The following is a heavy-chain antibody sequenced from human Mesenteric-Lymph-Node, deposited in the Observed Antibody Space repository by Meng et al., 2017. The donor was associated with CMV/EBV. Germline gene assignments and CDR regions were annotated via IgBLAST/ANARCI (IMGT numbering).Heavy chain of an antibody. V-gene: IGHV1-69*06. CDR3: AGYDILTGSGWVDY. Sequence: ASGGTFSSYALSWVRQAPGQGLEWMGGIIPIFGTANYAQKFQGRVTITADKSTSTAYMELSSLRSEDTAVYYCAGYDILTGSGWVDYWGQGTLVTVSS. D-gene: IGHD3-9*01. J-gene: IGHJ4*02. CDR2: IIPIFGTA. CDR1: GGTFSSYA.